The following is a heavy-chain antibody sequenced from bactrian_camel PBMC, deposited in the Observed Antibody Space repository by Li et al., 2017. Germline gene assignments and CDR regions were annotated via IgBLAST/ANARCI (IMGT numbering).Heavy chain of an antibody. Sequence: QLVESGGGVVQPGGSLRLSCEASGFTFSRHDMAWVRQAPGKGLECVSGINSISSKTYYVDSVKGRFTISQGDAKNTLYLQMNSLKPEDTAMYYCNTAQFSSRLFCPRTDWGQGTQ. CDR3: NTAQFSSRLFCPRTD. V-gene: IGHV3S40*01. CDR2: INSISSKT. J-gene: IGHJ4*01. D-gene: IGHD1*01. CDR1: GFTFSRHD.